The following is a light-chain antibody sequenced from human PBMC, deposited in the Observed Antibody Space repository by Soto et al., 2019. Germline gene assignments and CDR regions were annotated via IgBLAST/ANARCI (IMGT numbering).Light chain of an antibody. V-gene: IGKV1-5*03. CDR1: QTISSW. Sequence: DIQMTQSPSTLSGSVGDRVTITCRASQTISSWLAWYQQKPGKAPKLLIYKSSTLKSGVPSRFSGSGSETEFTPTISSLQLDDFATYYCQHYNSYSEAFGQGTKVELK. CDR2: KSS. CDR3: QHYNSYSEA. J-gene: IGKJ1*01.